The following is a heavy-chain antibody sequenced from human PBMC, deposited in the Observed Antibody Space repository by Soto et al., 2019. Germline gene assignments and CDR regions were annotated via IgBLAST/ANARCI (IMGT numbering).Heavy chain of an antibody. CDR3: ARAGIAVAGKACYYYGMYV. V-gene: IGHV1-69*12. CDR1: GGTFSSYA. D-gene: IGHD6-19*01. J-gene: IGHJ6*02. CDR2: IIPIFGTA. Sequence: QVQLVQSGAEVKKPGSSVKVSCKASGGTFSSYAISWVRQAPGQGLEWMGGIIPIFGTANYAQKFQGRVTITAEESTSTAYMELSRLRSEDTAVYYCARAGIAVAGKACYYYGMYVWGQGTTFTVSS.